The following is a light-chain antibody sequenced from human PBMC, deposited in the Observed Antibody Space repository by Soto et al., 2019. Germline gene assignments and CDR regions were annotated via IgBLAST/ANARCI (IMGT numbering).Light chain of an antibody. CDR1: QSVSSKY. V-gene: IGKV3-20*01. CDR3: QQYGSSLFT. J-gene: IGKJ3*01. CDR2: GTS. Sequence: EIVLTQSPGTLSLSPGERATLSCRASQSVSSKYLAWYQQKPGQAPRVLIYGTSIRASGVPEMFSGGGSGTDFTLTITRLEPEDFAVYYCQQYGSSLFTFGPGTKVDFK.